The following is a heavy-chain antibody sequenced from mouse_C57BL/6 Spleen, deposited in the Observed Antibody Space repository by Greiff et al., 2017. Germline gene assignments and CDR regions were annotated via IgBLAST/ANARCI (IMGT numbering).Heavy chain of an antibody. Sequence: VQLQQPGAELVMPGASVKLSCKASGYTFTSYWMHWVKQRPGQGLEWIGEIDPSDSYTNYNRKFKGKSTLTVDKSSSTAYMQLSSLTSEDSAVYYCARDPHYYGSKDYAMDYWGQGTSVTVSS. J-gene: IGHJ4*01. CDR3: ARDPHYYGSKDYAMDY. V-gene: IGHV1-69*01. CDR1: GYTFTSYW. CDR2: IDPSDSYT. D-gene: IGHD1-1*01.